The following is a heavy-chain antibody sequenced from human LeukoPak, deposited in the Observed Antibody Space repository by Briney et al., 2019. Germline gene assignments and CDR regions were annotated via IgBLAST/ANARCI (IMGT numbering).Heavy chain of an antibody. J-gene: IGHJ4*02. D-gene: IGHD5-18*01. Sequence: GASVKVSCKASGYTFTGYYMHWVRQAPGQGLEWMGWINTNTGNPMYAQGFTGRFVFSLDTSVSTAYLQISSLTAEDTAVYYCARPGSRIQAPDDFDSWGQGTLVTVSS. V-gene: IGHV7-4-1*02. CDR3: ARPGSRIQAPDDFDS. CDR2: INTNTGNP. CDR1: GYTFTGYY.